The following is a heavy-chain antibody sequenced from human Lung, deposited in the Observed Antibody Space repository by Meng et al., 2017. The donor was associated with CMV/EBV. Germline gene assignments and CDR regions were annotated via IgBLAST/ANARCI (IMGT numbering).Heavy chain of an antibody. CDR1: GGSISSGDYY. J-gene: IGHJ4*02. D-gene: IGHD5-18*01. CDR3: ARALDTAMVTFDY. Sequence: QLQEACPGLWIPSQHLSLTCTVAGGSISSGDYYWRWIRQPPGKGLEWIGYIYYSGSTYYNPSLKSRVTISVDTSKNQFSLKLSSVTAADTAVYYCARALDTAMVTFDYWGQGTLVTVSS. CDR2: IYYSGST. V-gene: IGHV4-30-4*08.